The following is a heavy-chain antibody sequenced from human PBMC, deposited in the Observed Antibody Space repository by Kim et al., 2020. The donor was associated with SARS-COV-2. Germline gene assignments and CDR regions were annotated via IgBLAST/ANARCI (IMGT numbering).Heavy chain of an antibody. D-gene: IGHD3-10*01. Sequence: SETLSLTCAVYGESFSGHLWTWIRQAPGKWLEWIGEINDSGSTNYKPSLKSRVTISVDTSNNQFSLKLSSVTAADTAVYYCARVSGVWSYYYYFIMDVWGQGTTVTVSS. CDR1: GESFSGHL. V-gene: IGHV4-34*01. J-gene: IGHJ6*02. CDR3: ARVSGVWSYYYYFIMDV. CDR2: INDSGST.